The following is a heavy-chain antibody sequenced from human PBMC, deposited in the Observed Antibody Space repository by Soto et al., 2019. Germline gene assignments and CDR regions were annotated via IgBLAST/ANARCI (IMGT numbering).Heavy chain of an antibody. CDR2: IYYSGST. Sequence: SETLSLTCTVSGGSISSGDYYWSWIRQPPGKGLEWIGYIYYSGSTYYNPSLKSRVTISVDTSKNQFSLKLSSVTAADTAVYYCARHNYGSGSTYFDYWGQGTLVTRLL. CDR3: ARHNYGSGSTYFDY. V-gene: IGHV4-30-4*01. J-gene: IGHJ4*02. D-gene: IGHD3-10*01. CDR1: GGSISSGDYY.